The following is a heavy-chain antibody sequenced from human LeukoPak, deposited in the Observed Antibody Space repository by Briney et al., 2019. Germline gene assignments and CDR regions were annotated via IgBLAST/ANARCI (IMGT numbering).Heavy chain of an antibody. CDR1: GYSISSSYY. V-gene: IGHV4-38-2*02. J-gene: IGHJ4*02. CDR3: ARVRWNMSTRQYYFDY. D-gene: IGHD1-1*01. Sequence: TSETLSLTCTVSGYSISSSYYWGWIRQSPGKGLEWIGTLYHSGSTYYNPSLKSRVTISLNMAQSQFSLRLSSLTAADTALYYCARVRWNMSTRQYYFDYWGQGTLVTVSS. CDR2: LYHSGST.